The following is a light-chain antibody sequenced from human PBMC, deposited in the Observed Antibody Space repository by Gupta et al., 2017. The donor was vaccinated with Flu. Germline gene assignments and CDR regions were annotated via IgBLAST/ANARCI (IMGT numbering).Light chain of an antibody. CDR1: QSVGTY. CDR2: DAS. Sequence: EIVLTQSPATLSLSPGERATLSCRASQSVGTYLAWYQQKPGQTPRLLIYDASNLDTGIPARFSGSGYGTDFTLTISSLEPEDFAVYYCQKRSNWPASTFGQGTMMEI. V-gene: IGKV3-11*01. J-gene: IGKJ2*01. CDR3: QKRSNWPAST.